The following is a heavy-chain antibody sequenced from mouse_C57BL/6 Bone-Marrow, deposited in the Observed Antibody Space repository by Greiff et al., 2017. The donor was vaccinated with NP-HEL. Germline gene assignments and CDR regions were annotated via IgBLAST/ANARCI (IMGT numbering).Heavy chain of an antibody. J-gene: IGHJ3*01. D-gene: IGHD2-4*01. CDR1: GFTFSDYG. V-gene: IGHV5-17*01. Sequence: EVHLVESGGGLVKPGGSLKLSCAASGFTFSDYGMHWVRQAPEKGLEWVAYISSGSSTIYYADTVKGRFTISRDNAKNTLFLQMTSLRSEDTAMYYCARSGVYYDYDVWAWFAYWGQGTLVTVSA. CDR2: ISSGSSTI. CDR3: ARSGVYYDYDVWAWFAY.